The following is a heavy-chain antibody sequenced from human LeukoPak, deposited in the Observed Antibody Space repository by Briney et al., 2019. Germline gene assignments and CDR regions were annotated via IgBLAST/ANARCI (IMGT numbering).Heavy chain of an antibody. D-gene: IGHD1-1*01. CDR3: AKDMGTADYYYMDV. V-gene: IGHV3-43D*03. CDR1: GFTFDDYA. J-gene: IGHJ6*03. Sequence: GGSLRLFCAASGFTFDDYAMHWVRQAPGKGLEWVSLISWDGGSTYYADSVKGRFTISRDNSKNSLYLQMNSLRAEDTALYYCAKDMGTADYYYMDVWGKGTTVTVSS. CDR2: ISWDGGST.